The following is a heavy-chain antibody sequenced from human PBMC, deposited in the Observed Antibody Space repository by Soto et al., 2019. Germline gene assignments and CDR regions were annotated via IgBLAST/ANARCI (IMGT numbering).Heavy chain of an antibody. CDR1: GYTFTGYY. Sequence: ASVKVSCKASGYTFTGYYMHWVRQAPGQGLEWMGWINPNSGGTNYAQKFQGWVTMTRNTSISTAYMELSRLRSDDTAVYYCAREATYSSYYYYYGMDVWGQGTTVTVSS. V-gene: IGHV1-2*04. J-gene: IGHJ6*02. D-gene: IGHD6-13*01. CDR2: INPNSGGT. CDR3: AREATYSSYYYYYGMDV.